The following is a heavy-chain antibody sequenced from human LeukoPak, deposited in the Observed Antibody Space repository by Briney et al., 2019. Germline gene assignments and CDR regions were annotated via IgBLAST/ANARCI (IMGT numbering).Heavy chain of an antibody. D-gene: IGHD3-10*01. CDR1: GFTFTSSA. CDR3: AAGTVRLLWFGEPRNWFDP. Sequence: GTSVKVSCKASGFTFTSSAVQWVRQARGQRLEWIGWIVVGSGNTNYAQKFQERVTITRDMSTSTAYMELSSLRSEDTAVYYCAAGTVRLLWFGEPRNWFDPWGQGTLVTVSS. V-gene: IGHV1-58*01. CDR2: IVVGSGNT. J-gene: IGHJ5*02.